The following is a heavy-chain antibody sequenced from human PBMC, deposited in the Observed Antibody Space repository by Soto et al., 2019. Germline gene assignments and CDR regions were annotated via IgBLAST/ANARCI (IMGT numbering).Heavy chain of an antibody. V-gene: IGHV3-23*01. CDR3: ARRSSGWYFDY. J-gene: IGHJ4*02. Sequence: EVQLLESGGGLVQPGGSLRLSCAASGFTFSGYAMNWVRQAPGKGLEWVSVISGSGDSTYYADSVKGRLTISSDNSKNALYLQMNSLRAEDTAVYYCARRSSGWYFDYWGQGTLVTVSS. CDR1: GFTFSGYA. D-gene: IGHD6-19*01. CDR2: ISGSGDST.